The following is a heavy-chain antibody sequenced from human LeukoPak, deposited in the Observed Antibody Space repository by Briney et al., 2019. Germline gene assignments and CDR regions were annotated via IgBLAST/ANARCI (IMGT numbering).Heavy chain of an antibody. CDR2: INPNSGGT. D-gene: IGHD3-3*01. CDR3: ARRGYDFWSGPESDY. V-gene: IGHV1-2*02. CDR1: GYTFTGYY. J-gene: IGHJ4*02. Sequence: ASVKVSCKASGYTFTGYYMHWVRQAPGQGLEWMGWINPNSGGTNYAQKFQGRVTMTRDTSISTAYMELSRLRSDGTAVYYCARRGYDFWSGPESDYWGQGTLVTVSS.